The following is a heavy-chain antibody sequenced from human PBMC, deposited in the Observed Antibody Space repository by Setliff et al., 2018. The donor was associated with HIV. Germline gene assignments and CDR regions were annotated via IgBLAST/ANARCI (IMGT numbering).Heavy chain of an antibody. V-gene: IGHV5-51*01. D-gene: IGHD2-15*01. Sequence: GESLKISCQASGYTFTNHLIGWVRQMPGEGLEWMAIIYPGDSDVRYNPSFQGQVTVSVDKSINTAYLQWSSLKAPDTATYYCAREHRLCSGERCVLPDYWGQGTLVTVSS. CDR2: IYPGDSDV. CDR3: AREHRLCSGERCVLPDY. J-gene: IGHJ4*02. CDR1: GYTFTNHL.